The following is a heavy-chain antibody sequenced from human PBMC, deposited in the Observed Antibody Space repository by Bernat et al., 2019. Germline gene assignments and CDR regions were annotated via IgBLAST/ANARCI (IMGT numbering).Heavy chain of an antibody. J-gene: IGHJ3*02. D-gene: IGHD1-7*01. CDR2: ISYDGGNK. CDR3: ARVLYKWNLGDAFDI. CDR1: GFTFSSYS. Sequence: VQLAESGGGLVQPGGSLRLSCAVSGFTFSSYSIHWVRQAPGEGLEWVAVISYDGGNKYYADSVKGRFTLSRDNSKNTLYMQMNSLTPEDTAVYYCARVLYKWNLGDAFDIWGQGTMVTVSS. V-gene: IGHV3-30-3*01.